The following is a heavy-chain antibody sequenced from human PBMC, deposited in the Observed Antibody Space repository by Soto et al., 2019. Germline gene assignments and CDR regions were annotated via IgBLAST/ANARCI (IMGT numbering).Heavy chain of an antibody. Sequence: GASVKVSCKASGGTCSSYASSWVRQAPGQGLEGMGGIIPIFGTADYAQKFEGRVTMTADESTSTDYMEPSSQRSEDTAVYYCARTLVVVAATPSWFDPWGQGTLVTVSS. D-gene: IGHD2-15*01. CDR1: GGTCSSYA. CDR2: IIPIFGTA. J-gene: IGHJ5*02. CDR3: ARTLVVVAATPSWFDP. V-gene: IGHV1-69*13.